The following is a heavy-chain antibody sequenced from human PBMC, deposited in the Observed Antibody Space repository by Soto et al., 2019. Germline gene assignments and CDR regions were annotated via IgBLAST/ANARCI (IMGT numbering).Heavy chain of an antibody. CDR2: IYDSGST. CDR3: ARYGGASTYFFDY. Sequence: SETLSLTCTVSGGSSSSSSYYWGWIRQPPGKGLEWIGSIYDSGSTYYNPSLKSRVTISLDKSNNQFSLKLTSVTAADTAVYYCARYGGASTYFFDYWGPGTLVTVSS. D-gene: IGHD1-26*01. J-gene: IGHJ4*02. CDR1: GGSSSSSSYY. V-gene: IGHV4-39*07.